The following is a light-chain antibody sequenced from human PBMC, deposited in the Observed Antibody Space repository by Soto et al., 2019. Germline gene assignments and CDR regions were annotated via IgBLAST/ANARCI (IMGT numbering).Light chain of an antibody. Sequence: QSALTQPPSASGSPGQSVTISCTGTSSDVGGYKYVSWYQQHPGKAPKLMIYEVNKRPSGVPDRFSGSKSGNTASLTVSGLQAEDEADYYCCSYAGNNNQVFGSGTNVTVL. CDR1: SSDVGGYKY. J-gene: IGLJ1*01. V-gene: IGLV2-8*01. CDR2: EVN. CDR3: CSYAGNNNQV.